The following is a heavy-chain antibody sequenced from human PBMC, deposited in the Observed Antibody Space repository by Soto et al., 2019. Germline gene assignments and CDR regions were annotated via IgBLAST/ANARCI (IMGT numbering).Heavy chain of an antibody. CDR1: GFTFSSYW. CDR3: ARYSSAWGL. J-gene: IGHJ4*02. D-gene: IGHD6-19*01. Sequence: GGSLRLSCAVSGFTFSSYWMSWVRQTPGKGLEWVANINQDGSETYYVDSVKGRFTISRDNAKNSLYLQMNSLRGEDTAVYYCARYSSAWGLWGQGTLVTVSS. V-gene: IGHV3-7*01. CDR2: INQDGSET.